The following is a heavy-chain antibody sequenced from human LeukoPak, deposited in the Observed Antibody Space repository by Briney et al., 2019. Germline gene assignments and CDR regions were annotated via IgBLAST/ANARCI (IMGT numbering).Heavy chain of an antibody. CDR2: IYYSGST. CDR3: ARGRRDGYNYRAFYYYMDV. CDR1: GGSISSDY. V-gene: IGHV4-59*12. Sequence: SETLSLTCTVSGGSISSDYWTWIRQPPGKGLEWIGYIYYSGSTNYNPSPKSRVTISVDTSKNQFSLKLSSVTAADTAVYYCARGRRDGYNYRAFYYYMDVWGKGTTVTVSS. D-gene: IGHD5-24*01. J-gene: IGHJ6*03.